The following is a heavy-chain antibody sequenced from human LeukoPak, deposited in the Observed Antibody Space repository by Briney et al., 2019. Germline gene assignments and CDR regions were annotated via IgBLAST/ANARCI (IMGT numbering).Heavy chain of an antibody. D-gene: IGHD6-13*01. CDR3: AREVPHSDGLDI. Sequence: GGSLRLSCAASGFIFSSYEMNWVRQAPGKGLEWVSYISSSGGTIYYADSVKGRLTISRDNAKNSLYLQMNSLRAEDTAVYYCAREVPHSDGLDIWGQGTMVTVSS. V-gene: IGHV3-48*03. J-gene: IGHJ3*02. CDR1: GFIFSSYE. CDR2: ISSSGGTI.